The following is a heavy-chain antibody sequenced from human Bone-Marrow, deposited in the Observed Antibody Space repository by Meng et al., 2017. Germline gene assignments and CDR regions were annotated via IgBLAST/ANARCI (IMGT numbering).Heavy chain of an antibody. Sequence: GESLKISCVASGFAFGSYIMTWVRQAPGKGLEYVSSMSGSGGMTYYADSVKGRFTISRDHSKNTLYLQMNSLGGDDTATYYCGKVDPITAHTSGWYGVDYWGQGTLVTVSS. CDR3: GKVDPITAHTSGWYGVDY. CDR1: GFAFGSYI. CDR2: MSGSGGMT. J-gene: IGHJ4*02. V-gene: IGHV3-23*01. D-gene: IGHD6-13*01.